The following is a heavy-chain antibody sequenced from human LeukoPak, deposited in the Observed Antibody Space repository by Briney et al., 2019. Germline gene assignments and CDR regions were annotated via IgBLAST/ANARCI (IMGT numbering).Heavy chain of an antibody. Sequence: SETLSLTCVVYGGSLGSYYWNWIRQPPGKGLEWIGEINHSGTTKYNPSLKSRVTISIDTSKNQFSLKVTSVTAADTAVYYCAGGPLTTLEPWYYWGQGTLVTVSS. V-gene: IGHV4-34*01. CDR2: INHSGTT. D-gene: IGHD4-23*01. CDR1: GGSLGSYY. J-gene: IGHJ4*02. CDR3: AGGPLTTLEPWYY.